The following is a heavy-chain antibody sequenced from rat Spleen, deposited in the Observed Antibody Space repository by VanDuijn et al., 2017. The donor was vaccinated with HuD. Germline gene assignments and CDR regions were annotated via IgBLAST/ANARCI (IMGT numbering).Heavy chain of an antibody. CDR2: IWSGGTT. V-gene: IGHV2-30*01. CDR1: GFSLTSYH. J-gene: IGHJ2*01. CDR3: VREYFGPFDY. D-gene: IGHD4-6*01. Sequence: QVQLKESGPGLVQASQTLSLTCSVSGFSLTSYHVHWVRQSAGKGLEWMGIIWSGGTTDYNSALKSRLSISRDTSKSQLFLKMNSPQTEDTATYYCVREYFGPFDYWGQGVMVTVSA.